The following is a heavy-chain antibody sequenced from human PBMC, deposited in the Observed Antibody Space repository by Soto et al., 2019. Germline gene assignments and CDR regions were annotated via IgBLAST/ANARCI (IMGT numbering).Heavy chain of an antibody. V-gene: IGHV3-7*05. D-gene: IGHD3-16*02. CDR1: GFTFSSYW. Sequence: HPGGSLRLSCAASGFTFSSYWMSWVRQAPGKGLEWVASIKQDGSEKYYVDSVKGQFTISRDNAKNSLYLQMNSLRAEDTAVYYCARESNYVWGNYQSLDFDYWGHGTLVTVSS. J-gene: IGHJ4*01. CDR3: ARESNYVWGNYQSLDFDY. CDR2: IKQDGSEK.